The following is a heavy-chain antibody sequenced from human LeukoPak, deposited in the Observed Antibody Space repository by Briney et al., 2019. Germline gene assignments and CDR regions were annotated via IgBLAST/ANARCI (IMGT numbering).Heavy chain of an antibody. CDR1: GGSISSNY. Sequence: SETLSLTCTVSGGSISSNYWNWIRQPPGKGLEWIGYIYYSGSTNYNPSLKSRVTISVDTSKNQFSLKLSSVTAADTAVYYCARGDSGTFLFDYWGQGTLVTVSS. CDR2: IYYSGST. J-gene: IGHJ4*02. D-gene: IGHD1-26*01. V-gene: IGHV4-59*01. CDR3: ARGDSGTFLFDY.